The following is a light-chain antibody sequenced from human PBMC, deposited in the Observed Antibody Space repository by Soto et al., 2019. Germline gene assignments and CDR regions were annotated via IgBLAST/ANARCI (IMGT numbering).Light chain of an antibody. CDR1: SRDVGNYNL. CDR2: EGS. J-gene: IGLJ1*01. CDR3: CSYAGSSTYV. Sequence: QSALTQPASVSGSPGQSIAISCTGTSRDVGNYNLVSWYQQHPGKAPKVMIYEGSKRPSGVSDRFSGSKSGNTASLTISGLQADDEADYYCCSYAGSSTYVFGTGTKLTVL. V-gene: IGLV2-23*01.